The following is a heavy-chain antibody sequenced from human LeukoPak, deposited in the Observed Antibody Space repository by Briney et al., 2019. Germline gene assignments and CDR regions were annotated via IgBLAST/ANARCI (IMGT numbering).Heavy chain of an antibody. V-gene: IGHV1-2*02. D-gene: IGHD6-6*01. CDR1: GFTFTGYY. CDR3: ARRTEYSSKSRGWYNWFDP. Sequence: SVKLSCTASGFTFTGYYMHWVRQAPGKGLEWMAGINHNGGSTNYADTFKGRFTITRDNSNSTPYMQLSSLRADDTAVYYCARRTEYSSKSRGWYNWFDPWVRGNLVTVSS. J-gene: IGHJ5*02. CDR2: INHNGGST.